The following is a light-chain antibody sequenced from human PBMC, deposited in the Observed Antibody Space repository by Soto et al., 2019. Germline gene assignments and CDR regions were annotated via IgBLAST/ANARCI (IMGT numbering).Light chain of an antibody. V-gene: IGLV2-23*02. CDR1: SSNVGSYKL. CDR2: EVN. Sequence: QSALTQPASVSGSPGQSITISCTGTSSNVGSYKLVSWYQQHPGKAPKLMIFEVNKRPSGVSNRFSGSKSGNTASLTLSGLKVEDEDDYYCCSSGGSPTYVFGTGTKLTVL. J-gene: IGLJ1*01. CDR3: CSSGGSPTYV.